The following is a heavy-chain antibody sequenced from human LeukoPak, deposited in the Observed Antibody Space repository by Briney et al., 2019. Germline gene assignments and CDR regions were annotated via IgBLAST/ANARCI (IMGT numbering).Heavy chain of an antibody. J-gene: IGHJ6*02. V-gene: IGHV1-2*02. CDR1: GYILTAYY. CDR3: ARALRTISGMDV. D-gene: IGHD2-2*01. Sequence: ASVKVSCKASGYILTAYYIHWVRQAPGQGLEWLGWMNPHSGGTNYAQNFRGRVTMTTDTSINTAYMELTGLTPDDTALYYCARALRTISGMDVWGQGTTVAVSS. CDR2: MNPHSGGT.